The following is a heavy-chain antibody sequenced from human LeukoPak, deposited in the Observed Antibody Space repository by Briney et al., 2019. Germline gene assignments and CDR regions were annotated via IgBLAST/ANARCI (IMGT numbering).Heavy chain of an antibody. V-gene: IGHV4-34*01. Sequence: PSETLSLTCAVYGGSFSGYYWSWIRQPPGKGLEWIGEINHSGSTNYNPSLKSRVTISVDTSKNQFSLKLSSVTAADTAVYYCASRIAVAGTGENYWGQGTLVTVSS. J-gene: IGHJ4*02. CDR2: INHSGST. D-gene: IGHD6-19*01. CDR1: GGSFSGYY. CDR3: ASRIAVAGTGENY.